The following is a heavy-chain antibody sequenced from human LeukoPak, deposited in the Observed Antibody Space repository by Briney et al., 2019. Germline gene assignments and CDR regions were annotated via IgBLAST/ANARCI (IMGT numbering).Heavy chain of an antibody. CDR1: GFTFSSYS. J-gene: IGHJ6*02. Sequence: GGSLRLSCAASGFTFSSYSMNWVRQAPGKGLEWVSSISSSSSYIYYADSVKGRFTISRDNAKNSLYLQMNSLRAEDTAVYYCARDRYYDSSGSPAYYYGMDVWGQGTTVTVSS. CDR3: ARDRYYDSSGSPAYYYGMDV. CDR2: ISSSSSYI. D-gene: IGHD3-22*01. V-gene: IGHV3-21*01.